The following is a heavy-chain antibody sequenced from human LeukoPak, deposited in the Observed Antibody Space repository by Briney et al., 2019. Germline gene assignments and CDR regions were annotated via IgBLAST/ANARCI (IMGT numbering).Heavy chain of an antibody. D-gene: IGHD2-2*01. CDR3: ARDGPYCSSTSCYLDAFDI. Sequence: GGSLRPSCEGSGFTFRMTWVRQAPEKGLQWVANIKPSGSEKHYADSVEGRFTISRDNAKNSLYLQMNSLRAEDTAVYYCARDGPYCSSTSCYLDAFDIWGQGTMVTVSS. CDR2: IKPSGSEK. CDR1: GFTFR. J-gene: IGHJ3*02. V-gene: IGHV3-7*01.